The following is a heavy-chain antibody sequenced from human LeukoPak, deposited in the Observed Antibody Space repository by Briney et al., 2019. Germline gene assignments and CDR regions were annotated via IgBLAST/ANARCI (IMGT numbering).Heavy chain of an antibody. CDR2: IRYDGSNK. V-gene: IGHV3-30*02. Sequence: PGGSLRLSCAASGFTFSSYEMNWVRQAPGKGLEWVAFIRYDGSNKYYADSVKGRFTISRDNSKNTLYLQMNSLRAEDTAVYYCTTDRRDGYSVRRHWYYYYMDVWGKGTTVTVSS. D-gene: IGHD5-24*01. CDR1: GFTFSSYE. CDR3: TTDRRDGYSVRRHWYYYYMDV. J-gene: IGHJ6*03.